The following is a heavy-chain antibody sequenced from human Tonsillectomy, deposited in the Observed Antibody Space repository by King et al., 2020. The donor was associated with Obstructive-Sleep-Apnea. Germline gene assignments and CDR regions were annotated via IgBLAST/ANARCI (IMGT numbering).Heavy chain of an antibody. Sequence: VQLVESGGGLVQPGGSLRLSCAASGFTFSGYNMNWVRQAPGKGLEWVSYISSSSSTIYYADAVKGRFTISRDNAKNSLYLQMNSLRAEGTAVYYCARDLVPDAFDIWGQGTMVTVSS. V-gene: IGHV3-48*04. D-gene: IGHD6-13*01. CDR1: GFTFSGYN. CDR2: ISSSSSTI. J-gene: IGHJ3*02. CDR3: ARDLVPDAFDI.